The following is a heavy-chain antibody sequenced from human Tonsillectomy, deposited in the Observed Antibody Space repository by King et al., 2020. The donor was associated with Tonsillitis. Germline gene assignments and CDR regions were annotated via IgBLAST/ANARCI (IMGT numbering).Heavy chain of an antibody. V-gene: IGHV4-31*03. J-gene: IGHJ3*01. CDR1: GGSISSGGYF. CDR3: ARDGSNGDYLRTTGFDV. CDR2: ISYSGST. Sequence: VQLQESGPGLVKPSQTPSLTCTVSGGSISSGGYFWTWIRQHPGKGLEWIGYISYSGSTNYNPSLRSRAAISDDTSKTQFSLKLSSVTAADTAVYYCARDGSNGDYLRTTGFDVWGQGTMVTVSS. D-gene: IGHD4-17*01.